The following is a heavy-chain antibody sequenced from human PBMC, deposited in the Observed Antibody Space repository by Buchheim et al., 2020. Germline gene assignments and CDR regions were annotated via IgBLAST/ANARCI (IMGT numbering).Heavy chain of an antibody. CDR3: ARGPLMYCSDTSCYNAFYVH. CDR2: INGDESNR. CDR1: GFTFSNYW. Sequence: EVQLVESGGGLVQPGGSLRLSCAASGFTFSNYWMHWVRQAPGKGLVWVSRINGDESNRDYADSVKGRFTISRDNAKNTVYLQMNSLRAEDTAVYYCARGPLMYCSDTSCYNAFYVHWGQGTL. V-gene: IGHV3-74*01. D-gene: IGHD2-2*02. J-gene: IGHJ4*02.